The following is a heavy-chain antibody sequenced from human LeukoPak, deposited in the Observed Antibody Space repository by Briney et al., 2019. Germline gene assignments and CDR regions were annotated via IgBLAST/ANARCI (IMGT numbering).Heavy chain of an antibody. CDR1: GFTFSDYY. D-gene: IGHD2-2*01. Sequence: GGSLRLSCAASGFTFSDYYMSWIRQAPGKGLEWVSYISHTANTIFYTDSVKGRFTISRDNAKNSLYLQMNSLRAEDTAVYYCASSQVGYFDYWGQGTLVTVSS. CDR3: ASSQVGYFDY. J-gene: IGHJ4*02. V-gene: IGHV3-11*04. CDR2: ISHTANTI.